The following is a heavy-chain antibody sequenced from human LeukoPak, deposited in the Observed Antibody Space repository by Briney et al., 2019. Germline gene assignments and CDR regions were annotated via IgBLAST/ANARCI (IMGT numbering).Heavy chain of an antibody. D-gene: IGHD2-2*01. CDR3: ARHGDYYCRSTSCFDY. V-gene: IGHV4-59*08. J-gene: IGHJ4*02. CDR1: GGSISSYY. Sequence: SETLSLTCTVSGGSISSYYWSWTRQPPGKGLEWIGYVYSSGSTNYNPSLKSRVTISVDTSKNHFSLNLSSVTAAETAVYYCARHGDYYCRSTSCFDYWGQGTLVTVSS. CDR2: VYSSGST.